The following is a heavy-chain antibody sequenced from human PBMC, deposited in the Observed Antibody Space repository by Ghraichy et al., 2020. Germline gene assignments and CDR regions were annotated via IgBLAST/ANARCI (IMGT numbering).Heavy chain of an antibody. D-gene: IGHD5-18*01. CDR3: ARTDIPMALDY. Sequence: ASVKVSCKASGYTFTEYYMHWVRQAPGQGLEWMGWINPSSGGTNYAQKFQGRVTMTRDTSISTAYMELRRLRSDDTAVYYCARTDIPMALDYWGQGTLVTVSS. V-gene: IGHV1-2*02. CDR1: GYTFTEYY. J-gene: IGHJ4*02. CDR2: INPSSGGT.